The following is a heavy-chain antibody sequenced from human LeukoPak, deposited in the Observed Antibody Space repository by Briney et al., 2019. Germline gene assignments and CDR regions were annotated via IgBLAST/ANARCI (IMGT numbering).Heavy chain of an antibody. CDR2: TSDRGDYT. D-gene: IGHD1-1*01. CDR3: ARMIWNYAGMDV. Sequence: GGSLRLSCAASGFTFTSYSMSWVRQAPGKGLEWVSGTSDRGDYTYYADSVKGRFTISRDNSKNTLYLQMNSLRAEDTAVYYCARMIWNYAGMDVWGQGTTVTVSS. CDR1: GFTFTSYS. V-gene: IGHV3-23*01. J-gene: IGHJ6*02.